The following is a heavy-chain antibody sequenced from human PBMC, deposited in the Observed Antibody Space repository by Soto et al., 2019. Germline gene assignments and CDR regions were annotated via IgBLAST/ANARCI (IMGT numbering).Heavy chain of an antibody. V-gene: IGHV3-7*05. CDR1: EFTFSSYW. CDR2: IDGEGGER. D-gene: IGHD1-26*01. J-gene: IGHJ4*02. CDR3: ARGLYNGSPHLFY. Sequence: GGSLRLSCETSEFTFSSYWMTWVRRTPGRGLEWVANIDGEGGERNYADTVKGRFTISRDNARKSLFLQMNSLRAEDTAVYYCARGLYNGSPHLFYWGQGTLVTVSS.